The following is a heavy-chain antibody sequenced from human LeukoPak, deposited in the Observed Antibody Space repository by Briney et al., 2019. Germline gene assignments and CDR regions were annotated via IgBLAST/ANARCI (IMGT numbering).Heavy chain of an antibody. CDR3: ASSSSVPGAFDI. J-gene: IGHJ3*02. CDR2: IYSGGST. V-gene: IGHV3-53*01. Sequence: GGSLRLSCAASGFTVSSNYMSWVRQAPGKGLEWFSVIYSGGSTYYADSVKGRFTISRDNSKNTLYLQMNSLRAEDTAVYYCASSSSVPGAFDIWGQGTMVTVSS. CDR1: GFTVSSNY. D-gene: IGHD6-6*01.